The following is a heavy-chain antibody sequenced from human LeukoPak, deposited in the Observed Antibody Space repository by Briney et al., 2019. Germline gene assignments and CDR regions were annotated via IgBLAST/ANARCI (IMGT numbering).Heavy chain of an antibody. Sequence: ASVKVSCKASGYTFTSYDINWVRQATGQGLEWMGWMNPNSGNTGYAQKLQGRVTMTTDTSTSTAYMELRSLRSDDTAVYYCARETNNWFDPWGQGTLVTVSS. V-gene: IGHV1-8*01. CDR3: ARETNNWFDP. CDR2: MNPNSGNT. CDR1: GYTFTSYD. J-gene: IGHJ5*02.